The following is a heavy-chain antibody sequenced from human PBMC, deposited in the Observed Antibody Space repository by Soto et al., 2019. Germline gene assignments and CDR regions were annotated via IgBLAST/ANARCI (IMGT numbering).Heavy chain of an antibody. CDR3: ARGGGYCSGGSCYFDY. D-gene: IGHD2-15*01. J-gene: IGHJ4*02. CDR2: IYHSGST. V-gene: IGHV4-30-2*01. CDR1: GGSISSGGYS. Sequence: PSETLTLTCAVSGGSISSGGYSWSWIRQPPGKGLEGIGYIYHSGSTYYNPSLKSRVTISVDRSKNQFTLKLSSVTAADTAVYYCARGGGYCSGGSCYFDYWGQGTLVTVSS.